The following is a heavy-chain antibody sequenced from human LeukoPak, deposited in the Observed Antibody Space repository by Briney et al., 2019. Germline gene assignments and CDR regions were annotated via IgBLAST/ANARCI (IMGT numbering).Heavy chain of an antibody. CDR1: GFTFSSYE. CDR2: ISSSGSTI. Sequence: PGGSLRLSCAASGFTFSSYEMNWVRQALGKGLEWVSYISSSGSTIYYADSVKGRFTISRDNAKNSLCLQMNSLRAEDTAVYYCARAYDSSGYYSYYFDYWGQGTLVTVSS. CDR3: ARAYDSSGYYSYYFDY. J-gene: IGHJ4*02. D-gene: IGHD3-22*01. V-gene: IGHV3-48*03.